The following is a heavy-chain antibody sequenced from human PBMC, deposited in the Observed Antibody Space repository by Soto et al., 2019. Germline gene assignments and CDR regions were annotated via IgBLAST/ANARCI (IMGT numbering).Heavy chain of an antibody. Sequence: QVQMVQSGAEVKKPGSSVKVSCKASGYTFSSYAISWVRQAPGQGHEWVGGIFPISGRENYAQKFQGRVTITADESTSTGYMELRSLRSEDTAVVFCARQLERGLKYFGLWGQGTLITVSS. CDR3: ARQLERGLKYFGL. CDR1: GYTFSSYA. CDR2: IFPISGRE. J-gene: IGHJ4*02. D-gene: IGHD1-1*01. V-gene: IGHV1-69*01.